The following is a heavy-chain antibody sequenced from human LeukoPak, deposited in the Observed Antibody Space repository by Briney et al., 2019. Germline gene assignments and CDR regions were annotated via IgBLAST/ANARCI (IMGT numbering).Heavy chain of an antibody. CDR2: ISGSGGST. D-gene: IGHD4-17*01. CDR1: GFTFNSYA. Sequence: PGGSLRLSCAASGFTFNSYAMSWVRQAPGKVLEWVSAISGSGGSTYYADSVKGRFTISRDNSKNTLYLQMNSLRAEDTAVYYCAKFLNYGGFLWGQGTLVTVSS. V-gene: IGHV3-23*01. CDR3: AKFLNYGGFL. J-gene: IGHJ4*02.